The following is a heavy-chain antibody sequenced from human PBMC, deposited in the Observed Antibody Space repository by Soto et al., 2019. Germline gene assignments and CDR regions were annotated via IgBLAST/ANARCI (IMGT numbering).Heavy chain of an antibody. D-gene: IGHD1-1*01. CDR1: GYSFTSYW. Sequence: PGESLKISCKGSGYSFTSYWIGWVRQMPGKGLEWMGIIYPGDSDTRYSPSFQGQVTISADKSISTAYLQWSSLKASDTAMYYCARRSVSAGRRYVNGKINAFDTWGQGTMVTVSS. J-gene: IGHJ3*02. CDR2: IYPGDSDT. CDR3: ARRSVSAGRRYVNGKINAFDT. V-gene: IGHV5-51*01.